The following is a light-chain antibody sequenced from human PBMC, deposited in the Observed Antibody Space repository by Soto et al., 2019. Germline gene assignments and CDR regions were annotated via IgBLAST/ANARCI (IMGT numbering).Light chain of an antibody. CDR1: QGISNS. CDR3: QKYNSAPWT. Sequence: DIQMTQSPSSLSASVGDRVTITCRASQGISNSLAWYQQKPGKAPKLLIYGASTLQSGVASRFSGSGSGTDFTLTISSLQPEDGATYYCQKYNSAPWTCGQGTKVEIK. V-gene: IGKV1-27*01. CDR2: GAS. J-gene: IGKJ1*01.